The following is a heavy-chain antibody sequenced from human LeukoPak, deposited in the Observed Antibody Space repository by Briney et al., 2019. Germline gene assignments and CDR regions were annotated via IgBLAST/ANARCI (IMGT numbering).Heavy chain of an antibody. J-gene: IGHJ2*01. CDR1: GLTSSTDW. CDR2: MKLDGSKK. V-gene: IGHV3-7*01. CDR3: ARDRNYHRGGWYFDL. Sequence: GGSLTLSCEASGLTSSTDWMSWVRQAPGKGMEWVANMKLDGSKKYHIPSVEGRFTIATDDAKHSLYLQMNSLRAEDTAVYYCARDRNYHRGGWYFDLWGRGTLVTVSS. D-gene: IGHD3-10*01.